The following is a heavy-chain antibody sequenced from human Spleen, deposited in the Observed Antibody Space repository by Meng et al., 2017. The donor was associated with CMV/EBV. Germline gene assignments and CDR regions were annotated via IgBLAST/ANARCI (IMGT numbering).Heavy chain of an antibody. Sequence: LSLTCAASGFTFSSYAMHWVRQAPGKGLEYVSAISSNGGSTYYADSVKGRFTISRDNSKNTLYLQMGSLRAEDMAVYYCAREGGSYPYWGQGTLVTVSS. V-gene: IGHV3-64*02. CDR3: AREGGSYPY. CDR2: ISSNGGST. CDR1: GFTFSSYA. D-gene: IGHD1-26*01. J-gene: IGHJ4*02.